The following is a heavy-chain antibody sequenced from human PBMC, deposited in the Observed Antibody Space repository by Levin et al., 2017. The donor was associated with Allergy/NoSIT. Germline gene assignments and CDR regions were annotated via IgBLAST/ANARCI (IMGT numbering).Heavy chain of an antibody. CDR1: GFTFGDYA. J-gene: IGHJ4*02. D-gene: IGHD6-13*01. CDR2: IRSKAYGGTT. Sequence: GESLKISCTASGFTFGDYAMSWFRQAPGKGLEWVGFIRSKAYGGTTEYAASVKGRFTISRDDSKSIAYLQMNSLKTEDTAVYYCTREPIDSSSWDDTAGSFDYWGQGTLVTVSS. V-gene: IGHV3-49*03. CDR3: TREPIDSSSWDDTAGSFDY.